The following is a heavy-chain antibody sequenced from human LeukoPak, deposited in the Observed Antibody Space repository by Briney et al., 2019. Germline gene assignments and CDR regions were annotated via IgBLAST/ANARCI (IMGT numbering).Heavy chain of an antibody. V-gene: IGHV3-20*04. D-gene: IGHD6-19*01. Sequence: GGSLRLSCAASGFTFDDYAMSWVRQAPGKGLEWVSGINWIGGSRGYADSVKGRFTISGDNAKNSLYLQMNSLRAEDTALYYCARVSVAGYDVFDIWGQGTMVTVSS. CDR1: GFTFDDYA. CDR3: ARVSVAGYDVFDI. CDR2: INWIGGSR. J-gene: IGHJ3*02.